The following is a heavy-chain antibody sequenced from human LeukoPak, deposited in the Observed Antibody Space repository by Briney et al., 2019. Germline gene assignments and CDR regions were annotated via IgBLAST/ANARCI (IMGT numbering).Heavy chain of an antibody. Sequence: GGSLRLSCSASGFTFCGSAMDWVRQASGKGLEWVGRIRCKANNYATAYAATVKGSFTISRDDSKNTAYLQMNSLKTEDTAVYYCTRPDEYSSGWADYWGQGTLVTVSS. D-gene: IGHD6-19*01. CDR1: GFTFCGSA. J-gene: IGHJ4*02. V-gene: IGHV3-73*01. CDR2: IRCKANNYAT. CDR3: TRPDEYSSGWADY.